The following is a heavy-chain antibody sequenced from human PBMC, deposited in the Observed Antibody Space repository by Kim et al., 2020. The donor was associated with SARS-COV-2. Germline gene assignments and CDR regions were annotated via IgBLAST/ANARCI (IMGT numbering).Heavy chain of an antibody. D-gene: IGHD3-10*01. J-gene: IGHJ4*02. CDR1: GFTFTDYF. CDR2: ISSRSAYT. CDR3: ARALWSGDHTYYFDY. V-gene: IGHV3-11*06. Sequence: GGSLRLSCAASGFTFTDYFMGWIRQAPGKGLEWISYISSRSAYTRYADSVKGRFTISRDNAKKSVSLEMSSLRADDTAVYSCARALWSGDHTYYFDYWGQGTLVTVSS.